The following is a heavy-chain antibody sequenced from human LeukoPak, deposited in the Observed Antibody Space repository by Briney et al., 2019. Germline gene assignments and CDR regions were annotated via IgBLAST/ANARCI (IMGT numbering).Heavy chain of an antibody. Sequence: GGSLRLSCAASGFSFTDYYMSWIRQAPGKGLEWLSYISTSGSVRDYADSVKGRFTISRDNAKNSLYLQMNSLRAEDTAVYYCARGWVHPFDYWGQGTLVTVSS. CDR2: ISTSGSVR. D-gene: IGHD6-13*01. V-gene: IGHV3-11*01. J-gene: IGHJ4*02. CDR1: GFSFTDYY. CDR3: ARGWVHPFDY.